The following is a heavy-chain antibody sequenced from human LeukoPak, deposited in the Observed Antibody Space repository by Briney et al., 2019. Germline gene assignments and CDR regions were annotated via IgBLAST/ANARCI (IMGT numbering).Heavy chain of an antibody. V-gene: IGHV4-4*07. Sequence: KSSETLSLTCTVSGDSISSYYWSWIRQPAGKGLEWIGRMYSSGTTHYSPSLKSRITMSVDPSKNQFSLRLSSVTAADTAVYYCAREGGSYRSFDYWGQGTLVTVSS. D-gene: IGHD1-26*01. CDR2: MYSSGTT. CDR1: GDSISSYY. CDR3: AREGGSYRSFDY. J-gene: IGHJ4*02.